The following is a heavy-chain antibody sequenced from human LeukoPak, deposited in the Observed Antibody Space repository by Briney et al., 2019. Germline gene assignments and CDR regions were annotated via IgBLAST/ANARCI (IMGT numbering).Heavy chain of an antibody. D-gene: IGHD7-27*01. CDR3: SKDLPHTRAWALKY. V-gene: IGHV3-15*01. Sequence: GGSLRLSCTASGFIFSDAWMTWVRQAPGRGPEWAGRIKSKHDGGTTDYASSVRGRFTISRDDSENTLYLQMDSLRTDDTAVYYCSKDLPHTRAWALKYWGQGALVTVSS. CDR2: IKSKHDGGTT. CDR1: GFIFSDAW. J-gene: IGHJ4*02.